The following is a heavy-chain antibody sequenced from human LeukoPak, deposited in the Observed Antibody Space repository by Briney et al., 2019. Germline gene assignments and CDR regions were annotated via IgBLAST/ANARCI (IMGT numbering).Heavy chain of an antibody. CDR1: GFTFDDYA. V-gene: IGHV3-9*01. J-gene: IGHJ4*02. CDR2: ISWNSGSI. Sequence: HAGGSLRLSCAASGFTFDDYAMPWVRQAPGKGLEWVSGISWNSGSIGYADSVKGRFTISRDNAKNSLYLQMNSLGAEDTALYYCAKSFGNSPNFDYWGQGTLVTVSS. CDR3: AKSFGNSPNFDY. D-gene: IGHD1-14*01.